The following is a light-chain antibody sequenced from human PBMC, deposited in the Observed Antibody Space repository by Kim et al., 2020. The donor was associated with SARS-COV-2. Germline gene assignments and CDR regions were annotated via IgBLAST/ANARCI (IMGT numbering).Light chain of an antibody. Sequence: EIVLTQSPGTLSLSPGERATLSCRASQSVSNNYLTWYQQKPGQAPRLFIYAASRRVTGIPDRFSGSGSGTDFTLTISRLEPEYFAMYYCQQYSTSPYTFGKGTNLEI. V-gene: IGKV3-20*01. CDR1: QSVSNNY. CDR2: AAS. J-gene: IGKJ2*01. CDR3: QQYSTSPYT.